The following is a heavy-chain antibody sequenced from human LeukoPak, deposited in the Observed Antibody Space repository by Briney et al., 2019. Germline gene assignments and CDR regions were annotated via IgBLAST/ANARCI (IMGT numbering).Heavy chain of an antibody. CDR2: ISSSSSTI. V-gene: IGHV3-48*01. CDR3: ARMHYFDY. J-gene: IGHJ4*02. Sequence: GGSLRLSCAASGFTFSSYSMNWVRQAPGKGLEWVSYISSSSSTIYYADSVKGRFTISRDNAKNSLYLQMNSLRAEDTAVYYCARMHYFDYWGQGTLVTVSS. CDR1: GFTFSSYS.